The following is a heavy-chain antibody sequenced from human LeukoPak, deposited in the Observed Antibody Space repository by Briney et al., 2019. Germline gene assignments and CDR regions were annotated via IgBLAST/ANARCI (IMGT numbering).Heavy chain of an antibody. CDR3: ARDRVATIFYY. CDR1: GFTFSSYS. V-gene: IGHV3-23*01. D-gene: IGHD5-12*01. CDR2: IGGSTGNT. J-gene: IGHJ4*02. Sequence: GGSLRLSCAASGFTFSSYSMNWVRQAPGKGLEWVSVIGGSTGNTYYADSVKGRFTISRDNSKNTLYLQMNSLRAEDTAVYYCARDRVATIFYYWGQGTLVTVSS.